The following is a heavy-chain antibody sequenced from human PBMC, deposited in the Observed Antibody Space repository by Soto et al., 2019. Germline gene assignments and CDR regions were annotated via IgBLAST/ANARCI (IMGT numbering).Heavy chain of an antibody. CDR1: GFTFSSYS. Sequence: EVQLVESGGGLVKPGGSLRLSCAASGFTFSSYSMNLVRQAPGKGLEWVSSISSSSSYIYYADSVKGRFTISRDNAKNSLYLQMNSLRAEDTAVYYCARDVHYDILTGYYVKSWFDPWGQGTLVTVSS. CDR2: ISSSSSYI. CDR3: ARDVHYDILTGYYVKSWFDP. V-gene: IGHV3-21*01. J-gene: IGHJ5*02. D-gene: IGHD3-9*01.